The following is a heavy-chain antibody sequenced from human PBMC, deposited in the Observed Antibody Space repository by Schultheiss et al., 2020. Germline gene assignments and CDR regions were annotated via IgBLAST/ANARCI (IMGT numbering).Heavy chain of an antibody. Sequence: ASVKVSCKASGYTFTSYGISWVRQAPGQGLEWMGRINPNSGGTNYAQKFQGRVTMTRDTSISTAYMELSRLRSDDTAVYYCAISSEGATTACNYWGQGTLVTVSS. D-gene: IGHD1-26*01. CDR3: AISSEGATTACNY. CDR1: GYTFTSYG. J-gene: IGHJ4*02. V-gene: IGHV1-2*06. CDR2: INPNSGGT.